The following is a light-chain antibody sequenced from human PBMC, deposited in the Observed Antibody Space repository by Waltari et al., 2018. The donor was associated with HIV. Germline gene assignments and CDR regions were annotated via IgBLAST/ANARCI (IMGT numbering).Light chain of an antibody. CDR1: SSNVGSNDL. CDR3: CSCPRSGIRYV. J-gene: IGLJ1*01. CDR2: EVT. V-gene: IGLV2-23*02. Sequence: QSALTQPASVSGSPGQSITISCTGTSSNVGSNDLAPGYQQHPGEAPKLIIYEVTKRPSGVSNRFSGCRSGNTASLTISGLQAEDEADYYCCSCPRSGIRYVFGTGTKVTVL.